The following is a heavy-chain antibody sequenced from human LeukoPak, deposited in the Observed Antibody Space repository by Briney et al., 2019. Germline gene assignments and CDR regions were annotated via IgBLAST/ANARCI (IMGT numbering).Heavy chain of an antibody. D-gene: IGHD3-16*01. J-gene: IGHJ3*02. V-gene: IGHV1-69*13. CDR1: GGTFSSYA. Sequence: ASVKVSCKASGGTFSSYAISWVRQAPGQGLEWMGGIIPIFGTANYAQKFQGRVTITADESTTTAYMELSSLRSEDTAVYYFAREAATPLYLDAFDIWGQGTKVPVSP. CDR3: AREAATPLYLDAFDI. CDR2: IIPIFGTA.